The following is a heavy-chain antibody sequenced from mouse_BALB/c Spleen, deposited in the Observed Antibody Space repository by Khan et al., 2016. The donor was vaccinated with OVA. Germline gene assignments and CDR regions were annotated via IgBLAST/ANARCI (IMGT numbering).Heavy chain of an antibody. Sequence: QLQQSGAELVRPGVSVKISCKASGYTFTDYAMHWVKQRHAKSLEWIGVISTNYGDADYNQKFQGKASMTVDRSSSTVYMELARLTSEDSAIYYCVRGGKFAYWGQGTLVTGSA. CDR2: ISTNYGDA. D-gene: IGHD1-1*02. CDR3: VRGGKFAY. J-gene: IGHJ3*01. V-gene: IGHV1S137*01. CDR1: GYTFTDYA.